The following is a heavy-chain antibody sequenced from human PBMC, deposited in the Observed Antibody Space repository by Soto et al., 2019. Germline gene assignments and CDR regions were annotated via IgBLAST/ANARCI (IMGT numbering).Heavy chain of an antibody. D-gene: IGHD5-12*01. Sequence: SETLSLTCTVSGGSISSYYWSWIRQPPGKGLEWIGYIYYSGSTNYNPSLKSRVTISVDTSKNQFSLKLSSVTAADTAVYYCARVSGDIWGYSGYQYYFDYWGQGTLVTVSS. V-gene: IGHV4-59*01. CDR2: IYYSGST. CDR3: ARVSGDIWGYSGYQYYFDY. CDR1: GGSISSYY. J-gene: IGHJ4*02.